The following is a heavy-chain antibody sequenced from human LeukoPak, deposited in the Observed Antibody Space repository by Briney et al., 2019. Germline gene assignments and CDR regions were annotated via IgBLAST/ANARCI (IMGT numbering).Heavy chain of an antibody. V-gene: IGHV1-69*05. J-gene: IGHJ6*03. CDR3: ASNLIWGPGKTHDYYMDV. Sequence: SVKVSCKASGGTFSSYAISWVRQAPGQGLEWMGGIIPIFGTANYAQKLQGRVTMTTDTSTSTAYMELRSLRSDDTAVYYCASNLIWGPGKTHDYYMDVWGKGTTVTVSS. CDR2: IIPIFGTA. CDR1: GGTFSSYA. D-gene: IGHD7-27*01.